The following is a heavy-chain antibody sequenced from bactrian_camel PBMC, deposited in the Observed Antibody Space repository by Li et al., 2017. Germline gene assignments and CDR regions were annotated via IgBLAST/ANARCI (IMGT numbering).Heavy chain of an antibody. J-gene: IGHJ6*01. D-gene: IGHD3*01. CDR3: AAEITRWDSGDVRKRSVPPMCSMSYDYNS. CDR1: GYTVSELY. Sequence: HVQLVESGGNSVQAGGSLRLPCQPSGYTVSELYMAWFRQAPGKERDGVAAIDKSGVTTYAGSLQGRFTISKDNAKSTLYLQMNSLDPEDTAMYYCAAEITRWDSGDVRKRSVPPMCSMSYDYNSWGQGTQVTVS. V-gene: IGHV3S26*01. CDR2: IDKSGVT.